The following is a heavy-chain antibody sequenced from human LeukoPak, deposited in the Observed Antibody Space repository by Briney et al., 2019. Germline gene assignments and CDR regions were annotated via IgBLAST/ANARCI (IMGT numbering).Heavy chain of an antibody. J-gene: IGHJ6*03. D-gene: IGHD2-15*01. CDR1: GGSISSYY. Sequence: SETLSLTCTVSGGSISSYYWSWIRQPPGKGLEWIGYIYYSGSTNYNPSLKSRVTISVDTSKNQFSLKLSSVTAADTAVYYCAGGFCSGGSCSVSLYYYYMDVWGKGTTVTVSS. CDR3: AGGFCSGGSCSVSLYYYYMDV. CDR2: IYYSGST. V-gene: IGHV4-59*01.